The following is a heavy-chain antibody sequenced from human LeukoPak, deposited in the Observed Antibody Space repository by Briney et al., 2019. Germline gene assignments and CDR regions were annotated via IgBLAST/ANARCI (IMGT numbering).Heavy chain of an antibody. CDR1: GFTFRSYS. J-gene: IGHJ4*02. Sequence: GGSLRLSCAASGFTFRSYSMNWVRQAPGKGLEWFSTISSSSTYMYYADSVKGRFTISRDNAENSVYLQMDSLRGDDTAVYYCARDLSLGAPGGFDYWGQGTLVTVSS. D-gene: IGHD3-16*01. CDR2: ISSSSTYM. V-gene: IGHV3-21*01. CDR3: ARDLSLGAPGGFDY.